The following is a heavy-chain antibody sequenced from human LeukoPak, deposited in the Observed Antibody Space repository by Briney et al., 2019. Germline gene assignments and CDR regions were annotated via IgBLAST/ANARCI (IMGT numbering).Heavy chain of an antibody. Sequence: SETLSLTCTVSDDSISSYYWSWIRQPPGKGLEWVGYISSSGSTNYNPSLKSRVTMSVDTSKNQFSLKLNSVTAADTAVYYCARSRDSSGYRNNWFDPWGQGTLVTVSS. D-gene: IGHD3-22*01. V-gene: IGHV4-59*01. CDR1: DDSISSYY. CDR3: ARSRDSSGYRNNWFDP. CDR2: ISSSGST. J-gene: IGHJ5*02.